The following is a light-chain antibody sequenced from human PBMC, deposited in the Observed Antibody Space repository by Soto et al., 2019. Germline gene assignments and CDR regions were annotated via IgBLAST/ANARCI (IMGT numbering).Light chain of an antibody. J-gene: IGKJ1*01. CDR3: QQYYSAPRT. V-gene: IGKV4-1*01. Sequence: DNVMTQSPDSLAVSLGERATINCKSSQSVLYSSNNKNYLAWYQQKPGQPPKLLISWASTRESGVPDRFSGSGSGTDFTLTISSLQAEDGAVYYCQQYYSAPRTFGQGSKLDI. CDR1: QSVLYSSNNKNY. CDR2: WAS.